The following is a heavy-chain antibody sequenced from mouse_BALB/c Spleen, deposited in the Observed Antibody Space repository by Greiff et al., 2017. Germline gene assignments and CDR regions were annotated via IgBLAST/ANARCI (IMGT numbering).Heavy chain of an antibody. J-gene: IGHJ4*01. CDR1: GFTFSDYY. CDR2: ISDGGSYT. D-gene: IGHD2-4*01. Sequence: EVKLMESGGGLVKPGGSLKLSCAASGFTFSDYYMYWVRQTPEKRLEWVATISDGGSYTYYPDSVKGRFTISRDNAKNNLYLQMSSLKSEDTAMYYCARWRDYDYAMDYWGQGTSVTVSS. CDR3: ARWRDYDYAMDY. V-gene: IGHV5-4*02.